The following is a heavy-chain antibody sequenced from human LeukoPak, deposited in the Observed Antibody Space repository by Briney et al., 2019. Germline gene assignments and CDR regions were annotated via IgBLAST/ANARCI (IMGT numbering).Heavy chain of an antibody. Sequence: PGGSLRPSCAASGFTFDDYAMHWVRQAPGKGLEWVSGITWNSGSRAYADSVKGRFTISRDNAKNSLYLQMNSLRAEDTAVCYCARAPTVSYWYFDLWGRGNLVTISS. D-gene: IGHD4-17*01. J-gene: IGHJ2*01. CDR2: ITWNSGSR. CDR3: ARAPTVSYWYFDL. V-gene: IGHV3-9*01. CDR1: GFTFDDYA.